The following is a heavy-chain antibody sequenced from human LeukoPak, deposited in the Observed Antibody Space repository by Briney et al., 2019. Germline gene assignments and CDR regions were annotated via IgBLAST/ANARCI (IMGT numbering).Heavy chain of an antibody. J-gene: IGHJ4*02. V-gene: IGHV3-48*01. CDR1: GFTFSSYS. D-gene: IGHD2-15*01. CDR2: ISSSSSTI. Sequence: GGSLRLSCAASGFTFSSYSMNWVRQAPGKGLEWVSYISSSSSTIYYADSVKGRFTISRDNAKNSLYLQMNSLRAEDTAVYYCARDLPQYSYGCVDYWGQGTLVTVSS. CDR3: ARDLPQYSYGCVDY.